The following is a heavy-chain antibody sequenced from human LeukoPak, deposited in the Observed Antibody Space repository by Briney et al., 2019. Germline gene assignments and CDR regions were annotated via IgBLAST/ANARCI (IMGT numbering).Heavy chain of an antibody. CDR3: ARAITRGFLEWFLFDY. V-gene: IGHV1-2*02. D-gene: IGHD3-3*01. CDR1: GYTFTGYY. Sequence: ASVKVSCKASGYTFTGYYMHWVRQAPGQGLEWMGWINPNSGGTNYAQKFQGRVTMTRDTSISTAYMELSRLRSDDTAVYYCARAITRGFLEWFLFDYWGQGTLVTVSS. J-gene: IGHJ4*02. CDR2: INPNSGGT.